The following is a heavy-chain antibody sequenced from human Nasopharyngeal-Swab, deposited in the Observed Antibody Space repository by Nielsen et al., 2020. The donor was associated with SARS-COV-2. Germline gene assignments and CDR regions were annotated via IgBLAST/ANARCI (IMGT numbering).Heavy chain of an antibody. Sequence: ASVKVSCKASGYTFTSYVINWVRQATGQGLEWMGWMNPNSGNTGYAQKFQGRVTMTRNTSISTAYMELSSLRSEDTAVYYCARSHPPDYDILTGYYYYGMDVWGQGTTVTVSS. CDR2: MNPNSGNT. CDR1: GYTFTSYV. D-gene: IGHD3-9*01. V-gene: IGHV1-8*01. CDR3: ARSHPPDYDILTGYYYYGMDV. J-gene: IGHJ6*02.